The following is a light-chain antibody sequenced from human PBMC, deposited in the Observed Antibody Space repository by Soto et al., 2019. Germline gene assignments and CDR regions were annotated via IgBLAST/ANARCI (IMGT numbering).Light chain of an antibody. Sequence: EIVMTQSPATLSVSPGERATLSCRASQSVTSNLAWYQQKPGQVPRLLFSAASTRATGIPARFRGSVSGTEFTLTISSLQSEDFDVYYCQQYNNWPPTLGQGTKVDIK. V-gene: IGKV3-15*01. CDR3: QQYNNWPPT. CDR2: AAS. J-gene: IGKJ1*01. CDR1: QSVTSN.